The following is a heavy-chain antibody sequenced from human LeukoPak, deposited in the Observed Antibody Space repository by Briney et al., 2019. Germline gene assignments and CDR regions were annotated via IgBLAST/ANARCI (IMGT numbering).Heavy chain of an antibody. CDR2: MHYEGTS. CDR3: ARDRDVRSGLPWI. V-gene: IGHV4-59*01. CDR1: GGSISGYY. D-gene: IGHD3-10*01. J-gene: IGHJ4*02. Sequence: KPSETLSLTGTVSGGSISGYYWDWIRKPPGKALEWIGYMHYEGTSEYNPSLKGRAAISLDMSRNQFSLMLSSVTAADTAVYYCARDRDVRSGLPWIWGQGILVTVSS.